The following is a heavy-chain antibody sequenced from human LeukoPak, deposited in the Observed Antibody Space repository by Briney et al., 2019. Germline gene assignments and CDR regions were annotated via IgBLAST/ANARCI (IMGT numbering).Heavy chain of an antibody. J-gene: IGHJ5*02. CDR2: IYYSGST. Sequence: SQTLSLTCTVSGGSISSGDYYWSWIRQPPGKGLEWIGYIYYSGSTYYNPSLKSRVTISVDTSRNQFSLKLSSVTAADTAVYYCARQRARPREWFDPWGQGTLVTVSS. CDR1: GGSISSGDYY. D-gene: IGHD1-26*01. CDR3: ARQRARPREWFDP. V-gene: IGHV4-30-4*01.